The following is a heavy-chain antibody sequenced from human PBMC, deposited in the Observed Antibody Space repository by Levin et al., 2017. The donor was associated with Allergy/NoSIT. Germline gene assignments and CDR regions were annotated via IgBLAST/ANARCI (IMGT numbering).Heavy chain of an antibody. CDR1: GFTFGNYG. Sequence: GESLKISCAASGFTFGNYGMQWVRQAPGKGLEWVATLWYDGSHKDYADSVKGRFTIARDHSKSTLYLEINNLVAEDTAVYYCARDKIADYWGQGTRVTVSS. V-gene: IGHV3-33*01. D-gene: IGHD3-22*01. J-gene: IGHJ4*02. CDR3: ARDKIADY. CDR2: LWYDGSHK.